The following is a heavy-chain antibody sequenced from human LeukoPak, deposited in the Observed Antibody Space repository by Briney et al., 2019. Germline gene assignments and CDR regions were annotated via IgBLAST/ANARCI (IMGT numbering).Heavy chain of an antibody. D-gene: IGHD6-19*01. CDR2: ISGPGGTI. CDR1: GFIFSDFY. J-gene: IGHJ4*02. CDR3: ARGSSYNTGWYSYFDF. V-gene: IGHV3-11*01. Sequence: GGSLRLSCAASGFIFSDFYMNWVRQAPGKGLEWISYISGPGGTIYHADSVKGRFTVSRDNAKNSLSLQMSSLRAEDTAIYYCARGSSYNTGWYSYFDFWGRGTLVTASS.